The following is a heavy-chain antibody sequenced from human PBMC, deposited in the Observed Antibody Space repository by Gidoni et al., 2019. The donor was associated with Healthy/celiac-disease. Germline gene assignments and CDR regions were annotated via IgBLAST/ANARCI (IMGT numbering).Heavy chain of an antibody. CDR3: ALSGDYYDSSGYYRRAEYFQH. CDR2: ISGSGGST. V-gene: IGHV3-23*01. D-gene: IGHD3-22*01. Sequence: EVQLLESGGGLVQPGGSLRLSCAASGFTFSSYAMSWVRQAPGKGLGWVSAISGSGGSTYYADSVKGRFTISRDNSKNTLYLQMNSLRAEDTAVYYCALSGDYYDSSGYYRRAEYFQHWGQGTLVTVSS. J-gene: IGHJ1*01. CDR1: GFTFSSYA.